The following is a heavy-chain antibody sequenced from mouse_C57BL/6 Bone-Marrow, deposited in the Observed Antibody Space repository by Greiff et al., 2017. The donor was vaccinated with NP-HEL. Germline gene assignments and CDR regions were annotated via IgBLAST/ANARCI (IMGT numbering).Heavy chain of an antibody. V-gene: IGHV1-54*01. Sequence: VQLQESGAELVRPGTSVKVSCKASGYAFTNYLIEWVKQRPGQGLEWIGVINPGSGGTNYNEKFKGKATLTADKSSSTAYMQLSSLTSEDSAVYFCARRSYYYGSSYYFDYWGQGTTLTVSS. D-gene: IGHD1-1*01. CDR3: ARRSYYYGSSYYFDY. CDR2: INPGSGGT. J-gene: IGHJ2*01. CDR1: GYAFTNYL.